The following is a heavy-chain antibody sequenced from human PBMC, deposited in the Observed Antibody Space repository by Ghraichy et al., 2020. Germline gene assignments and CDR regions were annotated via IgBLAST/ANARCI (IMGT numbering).Heavy chain of an antibody. CDR2: ISGSGGNT. CDR1: GFTFSIYA. CDR3: AKVKVVPLGAFDI. Sequence: GGSLRLSCAASGFTFSIYAMSWVRQAPGKGLEWVSTISGSGGNTDYADSVKGRFTISRDNSKNTLYLQMNSLRAEDTAVYYCAKVKVVPLGAFDIWGQGTIVTFSS. D-gene: IGHD2-2*01. J-gene: IGHJ3*02. V-gene: IGHV3-23*01.